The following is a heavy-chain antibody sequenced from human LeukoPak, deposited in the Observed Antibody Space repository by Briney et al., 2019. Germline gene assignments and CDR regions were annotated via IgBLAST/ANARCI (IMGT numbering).Heavy chain of an antibody. V-gene: IGHV1-69*13. CDR2: IIPIFGTA. D-gene: IGHD3-10*01. CDR1: GGTFSSYA. J-gene: IGHJ4*02. Sequence: SVTVSFTASGGTFSSYAISWVRQAPGQGLEWMGGIIPIFGTANYAQKFQGRVTITADESTSTAYMELSSLRSEDTAVYYCAMGGYYRVYFDYWGQGTLVTVSS. CDR3: AMGGYYRVYFDY.